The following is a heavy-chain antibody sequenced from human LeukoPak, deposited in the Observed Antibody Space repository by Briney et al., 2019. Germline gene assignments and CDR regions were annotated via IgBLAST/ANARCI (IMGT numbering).Heavy chain of an antibody. CDR3: TTDQFNSFDV. CDR2: MRSKANSFVT. Sequence: PGGSLRLSCAASGFTFSGSTIHWVRQASGKGLEWVGRMRSKANSFVTTYAASVQGRFTISRDDSKSTAYLQMNNLKIEDTAVYYFTTDQFNSFDVWGQGTVVTVSA. CDR1: GFTFSGST. J-gene: IGHJ3*01. D-gene: IGHD5-24*01. V-gene: IGHV3-73*01.